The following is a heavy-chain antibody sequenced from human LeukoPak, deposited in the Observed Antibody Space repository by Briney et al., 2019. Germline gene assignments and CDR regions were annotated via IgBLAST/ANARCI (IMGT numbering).Heavy chain of an antibody. CDR3: ARSGYSSGWYDAFDI. J-gene: IGHJ3*02. CDR1: GFTFSSYA. V-gene: IGHV3-30*04. D-gene: IGHD6-19*01. CDR2: TSYDGSNK. Sequence: GGSLRLSCAASGFTFSSYAMHWVRQAPGKGLEWVAVTSYDGSNKYYADSVKGRFTISRDNSKNTLYLQMNSLRAEDTAVYYCARSGYSSGWYDAFDIWGQGTMVTVSS.